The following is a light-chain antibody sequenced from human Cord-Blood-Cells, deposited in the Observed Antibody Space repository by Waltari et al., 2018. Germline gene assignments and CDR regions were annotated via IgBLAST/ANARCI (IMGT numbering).Light chain of an antibody. CDR3: QQYGSSPQDS. CDR1: QRVSSSY. V-gene: IGKV3-20*01. J-gene: IGKJ2*03. CDR2: GAS. Sequence: EIVLTPTPCTLSLSPGERATLSCRASQRVSSSYLAWYQQQPGQAPRLLIYGASSRATGIPDRFSGSGSGTDFTLTISRLEPEDFAVYYCQQYGSSPQDSFGQGTKLEIK.